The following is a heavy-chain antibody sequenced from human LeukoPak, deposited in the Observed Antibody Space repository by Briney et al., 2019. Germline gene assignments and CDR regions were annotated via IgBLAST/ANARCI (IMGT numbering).Heavy chain of an antibody. J-gene: IGHJ5*01. CDR3: AKPISGGLAVTADWFDP. CDR2: IYTSGST. CDR1: GGSISSYS. Sequence: PSETLSLTCTVSGGSISSYSWSWIRQPAGKGLEWIGRIYTSGSTKYNPSLTSRVSISVDTSKNQFSLKLSSVTAADTAVYYCAKPISGGLAVTADWFDPWGQGTLVVVSS. V-gene: IGHV4-4*07. D-gene: IGHD6-19*01.